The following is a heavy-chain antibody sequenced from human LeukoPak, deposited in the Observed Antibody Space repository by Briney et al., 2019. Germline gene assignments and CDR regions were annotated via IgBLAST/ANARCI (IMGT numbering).Heavy chain of an antibody. CDR2: TSWDGGST. V-gene: IGHV3-43*01. J-gene: IGHJ6*03. CDR3: AKEGYYDFWSGSPPHYYYYYMDV. CDR1: GFTFDDYT. Sequence: PGGCLRLSCAASGFTFDDYTMHWVRQAPGKGLDCVSLTSWDGGSTYYADSVKGRFTISRDNSKNSLYLQMNSLRTEDTALYYCAKEGYYDFWSGSPPHYYYYYMDVWGKGTTVTVSS. D-gene: IGHD3-3*01.